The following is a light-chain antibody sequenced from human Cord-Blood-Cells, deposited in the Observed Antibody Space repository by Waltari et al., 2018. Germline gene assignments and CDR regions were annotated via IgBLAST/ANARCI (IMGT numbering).Light chain of an antibody. CDR1: QGLRSY. V-gene: IGKV1-8*01. Sequence: AIRMTQSPTPSSVSTRDRVTSTCRASQGLRSYFAWYQQKPGKAPKLLIYAASTLQSGFPSRFRGSRSETHITLTISCLQSEDFATYYCVQYYSYHLAVGPATKVDI. CDR3: VQYYSYHLA. J-gene: IGKJ3*01. CDR2: AAS.